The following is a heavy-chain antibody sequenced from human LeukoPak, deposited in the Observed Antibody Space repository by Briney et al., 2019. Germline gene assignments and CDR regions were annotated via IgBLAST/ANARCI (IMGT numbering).Heavy chain of an antibody. D-gene: IGHD5-18*01. CDR1: GFTFSSYS. CDR3: ARDLHSYGY. CDR2: INRSSSTI. V-gene: IGHV3-48*01. J-gene: IGHJ4*02. Sequence: PGGSLTLSCAASGFTFSSYSMNWVSQAPGRGREWVAYINRSSSTIYYAHSVKGRFTISRDNAKNSLYLEMSSLRAEDTAVYYCARDLHSYGYWGQGTLVTVSS.